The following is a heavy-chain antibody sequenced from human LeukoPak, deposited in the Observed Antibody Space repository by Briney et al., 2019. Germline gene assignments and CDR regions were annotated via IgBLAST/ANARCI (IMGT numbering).Heavy chain of an antibody. V-gene: IGHV3-30*02. CDR2: IRYDGSNK. CDR1: GFTFSNYG. J-gene: IGHJ4*02. CDR3: AKDFPKSISLIRGIRSWVGYFDY. Sequence: GGSLRLSCAASGFTFSNYGMHWVRQAPGKGLEWVTFIRYDGSNKYYADSVKGRFTISRDNSKNTLYLQMNSLRAEDTAVYYCAKDFPKSISLIRGIRSWVGYFDYWGQGTLVTVSS. D-gene: IGHD3-10*01.